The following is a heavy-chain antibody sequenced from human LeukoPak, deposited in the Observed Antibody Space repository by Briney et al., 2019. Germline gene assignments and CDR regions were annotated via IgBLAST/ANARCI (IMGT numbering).Heavy chain of an antibody. CDR2: INPSGGST. J-gene: IGHJ3*02. V-gene: IGHV1-46*03. Sequence: ASVKVSCKASGYTFTSYYIHWVRQAPGQGLEWMGIINPSGGSTSYAQKFQGRVTMTRDTSTSTVYMELSSLRSEDTAVYYCARPEGGSGRTDAFDIWGQGTLVTVSS. CDR1: GYTFTSYY. D-gene: IGHD3-10*01. CDR3: ARPEGGSGRTDAFDI.